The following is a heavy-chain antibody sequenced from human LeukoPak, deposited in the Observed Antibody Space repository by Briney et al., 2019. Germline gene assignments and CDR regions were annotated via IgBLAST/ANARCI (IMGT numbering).Heavy chain of an antibody. CDR3: ASQARFLEWLLPYFDY. CDR2: IIPIFGTA. V-gene: IGHV1-69*13. Sequence: SVKVSCKASGGTFSSYAISWVRQAPGQGLEWMGGIIPIFGTANYAQKFQGRVTITADGSTSTAYMGLSSLRSEDTAVYYCASQARFLEWLLPYFDYWGQGTLVTVSS. CDR1: GGTFSSYA. D-gene: IGHD3-3*01. J-gene: IGHJ4*02.